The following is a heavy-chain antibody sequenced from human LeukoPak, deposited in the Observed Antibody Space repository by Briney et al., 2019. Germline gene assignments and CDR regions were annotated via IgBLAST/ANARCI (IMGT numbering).Heavy chain of an antibody. V-gene: IGHV3-30-3*01. J-gene: IGHJ6*02. CDR3: AREYCSGGSCETFMDV. Sequence: GGSLRLSCAPSVFTFISYSMHWVRQAPGNWLHWLAVISYDGSNKYYADSVKGRFTISRDNCKNPLYLQMNSLRAEDTAVYYCAREYCSGGSCETFMDVWGQGTTVTVSS. D-gene: IGHD2-15*01. CDR1: VFTFISYS. CDR2: ISYDGSNK.